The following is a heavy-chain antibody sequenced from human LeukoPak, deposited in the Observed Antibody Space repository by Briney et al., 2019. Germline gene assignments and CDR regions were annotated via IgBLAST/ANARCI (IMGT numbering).Heavy chain of an antibody. J-gene: IGHJ3*02. D-gene: IGHD3-22*01. CDR3: AAGPYYYDSSGLGNPDAFDI. CDR2: FDPEDGET. V-gene: IGHV1-24*01. Sequence: ASVKVSCKVSGYTLTELSMHWVRQAPGKGLEWMGGFDPEDGETIYAQKFQGRVTMTEDTSTDTAYMELSSLRSEDTAVYYCAAGPYYYDSSGLGNPDAFDIWGQGTMVTVSS. CDR1: GYTLTELS.